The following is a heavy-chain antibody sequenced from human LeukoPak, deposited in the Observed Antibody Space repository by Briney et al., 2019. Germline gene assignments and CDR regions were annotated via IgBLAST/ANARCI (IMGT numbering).Heavy chain of an antibody. V-gene: IGHV1-69*06. CDR1: GGTFSNYA. Sequence: ASVKVSCKASGGTFSNYAISWVRQAPGQGLKWMGGIIPVFGTANYAQKFQGRVTITADKSTSTAYMELSSLRSEDTAVYYCAGDYGDSTYFYYYMDVWGKGTTVTVSS. CDR2: IIPVFGTA. J-gene: IGHJ6*03. D-gene: IGHD4-17*01. CDR3: AGDYGDSTYFYYYMDV.